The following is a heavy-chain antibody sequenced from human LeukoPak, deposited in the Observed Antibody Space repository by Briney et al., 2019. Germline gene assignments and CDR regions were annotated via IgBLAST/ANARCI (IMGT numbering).Heavy chain of an antibody. CDR2: IRYDGSNK. Sequence: GGSLRLSCAASGFTFSSYGMHLVRQAPGKGLEWVACIRYDGSNKYYADSVKGRFTISRDNSKNTLYLQMNSLRAEDTAVYYCAKEGRDIVVVPAAILYYYYYYMDVWGKGTTVTVSS. J-gene: IGHJ6*03. CDR3: AKEGRDIVVVPAAILYYYYYYMDV. D-gene: IGHD2-2*02. V-gene: IGHV3-30*02. CDR1: GFTFSSYG.